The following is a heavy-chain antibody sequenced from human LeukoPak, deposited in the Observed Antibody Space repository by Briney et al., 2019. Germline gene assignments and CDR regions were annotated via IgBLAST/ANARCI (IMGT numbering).Heavy chain of an antibody. CDR3: APMVRGAPDY. CDR1: GFTFSTYA. D-gene: IGHD3-10*01. Sequence: GGSLRLSCAASGFTFSTYAMHWVRQAPGKGLEWVAVISYDGSNKYYADSVKGRFTISRDNSKNTLYLQMNSLRAEDTAVYYCAPMVRGAPDYWGQGTLVTVSS. V-gene: IGHV3-30*04. J-gene: IGHJ4*02. CDR2: ISYDGSNK.